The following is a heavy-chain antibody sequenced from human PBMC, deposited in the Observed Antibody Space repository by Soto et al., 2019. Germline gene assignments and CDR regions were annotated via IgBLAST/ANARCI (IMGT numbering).Heavy chain of an antibody. CDR3: ARAHGSSWYNWFDP. J-gene: IGHJ5*02. D-gene: IGHD6-13*01. V-gene: IGHV1-69*13. CDR2: IIPLFGTT. CDR1: GGTFSSYA. Sequence: SVKVSCKASGGTFSSYAISWVRQAPGRGLEWMGGIIPLFGTTNYAQKFRGRVTVTADESTSTVYMEVRSLRFEDTAVYYCARAHGSSWYNWFDPWGQGTLVTVS.